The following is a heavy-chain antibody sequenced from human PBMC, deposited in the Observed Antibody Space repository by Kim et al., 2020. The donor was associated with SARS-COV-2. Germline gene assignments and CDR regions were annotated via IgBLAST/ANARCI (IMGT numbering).Heavy chain of an antibody. Sequence: GGSLRLTCAASGFTFNTYWMSWGRQAPGKGPEWVANINLDGTRKSYMDSVKGRFTISRDNAENSLYLQMNSLRAEDTAVYYCARDHGYKNDYWGLGTLVT. CDR3: ARDHGYKNDY. J-gene: IGHJ4*02. V-gene: IGHV3-7*01. CDR2: INLDGTRK. CDR1: GFTFNTYW. D-gene: IGHD5-18*01.